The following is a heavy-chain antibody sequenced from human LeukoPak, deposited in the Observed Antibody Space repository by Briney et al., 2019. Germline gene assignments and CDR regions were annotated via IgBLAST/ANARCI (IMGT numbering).Heavy chain of an antibody. CDR2: IGKSGDKI. CDR3: ADFGSGSYVFRY. J-gene: IGHJ4*02. D-gene: IGHD3-10*01. V-gene: IGHV3-23*01. Sequence: GGSLRLSCAASGFTFGDYAMAWVRQAPGKGLEWVSGIGKSGDKISYGDSVKGRFTISRDYSESTLYLQMDSLRVEDTVVYYCADFGSGSYVFRYWGQGTLVTVSA. CDR1: GFTFGDYA.